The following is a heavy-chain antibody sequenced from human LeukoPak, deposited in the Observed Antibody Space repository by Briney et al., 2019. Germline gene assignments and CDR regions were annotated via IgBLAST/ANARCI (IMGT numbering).Heavy chain of an antibody. J-gene: IGHJ4*02. Sequence: TGGSLRLSCGASKFTFSSYVMNWVRQAPGKGLEWVSAISGSGGSTYYADSVKGRFTISRDNSKNTLYLQMNSLRAEDTAVYYCANIQRPDFRGKIRWGAEVDWGQGTLVTVSS. CDR2: ISGSGGST. CDR3: ANIQRPDFRGKIRWGAEVD. D-gene: IGHD1-1*01. CDR1: KFTFSSYV. V-gene: IGHV3-23*01.